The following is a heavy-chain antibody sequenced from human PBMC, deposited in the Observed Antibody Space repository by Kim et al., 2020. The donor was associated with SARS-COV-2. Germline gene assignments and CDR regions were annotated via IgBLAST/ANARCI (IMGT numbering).Heavy chain of an antibody. CDR1: GGSISSYY. CDR3: ARDGSRDGYNPVFDY. J-gene: IGHJ4*02. V-gene: IGHV4-4*07. D-gene: IGHD5-12*01. CDR2: IYTSGST. Sequence: SETLSLTCTVSGGSISSYYWSWIRQPAGKGLEWIGRIYTSGSTNYNPSLKSRVTMSVDTSKNQFSLKLSSVTAADTAVYYCARDGSRDGYNPVFDYWGQGTLVTVSS.